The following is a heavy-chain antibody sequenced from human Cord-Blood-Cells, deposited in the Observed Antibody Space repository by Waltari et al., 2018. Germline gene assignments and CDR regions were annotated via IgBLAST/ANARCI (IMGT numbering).Heavy chain of an antibody. V-gene: IGHV4-59*11. CDR2: IYYSGST. CDR3: ARGDSSSYYYYYGMDV. Sequence: QVQLQESGPGLVKPSETLSLTCTVSGGPISSHSWTWIRQPPGKGLEWIGYIYYSGSTNYNPSLKSRVTISVDTSKNQFSLKLSSVTAADTAVYYCARGDSSSYYYYYGMDVWGQGTTVTVSS. CDR1: GGPISSHS. D-gene: IGHD6-6*01. J-gene: IGHJ6*02.